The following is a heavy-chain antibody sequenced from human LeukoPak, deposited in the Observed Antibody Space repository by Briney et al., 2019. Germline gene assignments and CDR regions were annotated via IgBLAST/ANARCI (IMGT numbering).Heavy chain of an antibody. CDR2: ISGDGDRT. V-gene: IGHV3-23*01. D-gene: IGHD6-6*01. CDR1: RFTFSYYA. J-gene: IGHJ3*02. CDR3: VSHMATPLQYNALDI. Sequence: PGGSLRLSCAASRFTFSYYAMSWVRQAPGKGLEWVSTISGDGDRTYYADSVKGRFTISRDNSKNTLFLQMNSLRAEDTAVYFCVSHMATPLQYNALDIWGQGTMVTVSS.